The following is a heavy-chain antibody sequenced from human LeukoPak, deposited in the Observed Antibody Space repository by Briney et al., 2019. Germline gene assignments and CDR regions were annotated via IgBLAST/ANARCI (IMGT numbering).Heavy chain of an antibody. CDR1: GYSISNGDY. Sequence: PSETLSLTCTVSGYSISNGDYWGWIRQPPGKGLEWIGYIHYSGSTNYNPSLKSRVTISVDTSKNQFSLKLTSVTAADTAVYYCARKGEHYYDSGKVWPAWFDPWGQGTLVTVSS. J-gene: IGHJ5*02. V-gene: IGHV4-61*08. D-gene: IGHD3-10*01. CDR2: IHYSGST. CDR3: ARKGEHYYDSGKVWPAWFDP.